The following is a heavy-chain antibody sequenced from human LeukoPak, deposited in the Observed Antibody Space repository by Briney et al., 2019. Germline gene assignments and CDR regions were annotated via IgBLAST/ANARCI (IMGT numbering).Heavy chain of an antibody. Sequence: GGPLRLSCAASGFTFSSYEMNWVRQAPGKGLEWVSYISSSGSTIYYADSVKGRFTISRDNAKNSLYLQMNSLRAEDTAVYYCARDNYDSSGYYFDWGQGTLVTVSS. CDR2: ISSSGSTI. J-gene: IGHJ4*02. V-gene: IGHV3-48*03. CDR1: GFTFSSYE. D-gene: IGHD3-22*01. CDR3: ARDNYDSSGYYFD.